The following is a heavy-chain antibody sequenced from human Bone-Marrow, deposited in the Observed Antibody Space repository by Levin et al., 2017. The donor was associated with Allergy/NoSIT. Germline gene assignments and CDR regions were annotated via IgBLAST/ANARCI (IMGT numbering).Heavy chain of an antibody. V-gene: IGHV4-59*01. CDR3: TKSRFSSSWYGAGMAV. CDR1: DVSIKTYY. CDR2: FDDSGTS. D-gene: IGHD6-13*01. Sequence: SQTLSLTCAVSDVSIKTYYWSWVRQSPERGLEWIGYFDDSGTSAYNPSFKSRATISIDMSNNRFSLKLTSVTAADTAVYYCTKSRFSSSWYGAGMAVWGQGATVIVS. J-gene: IGHJ6*02.